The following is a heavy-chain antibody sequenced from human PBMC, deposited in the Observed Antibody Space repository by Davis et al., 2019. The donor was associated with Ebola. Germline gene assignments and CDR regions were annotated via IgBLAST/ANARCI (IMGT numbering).Heavy chain of an antibody. CDR1: GGSVSSGSHY. D-gene: IGHD3-16*02. J-gene: IGHJ4*02. Sequence: PGGSLRLSCTVSGGSVSSGSHYWSWLRQPPGKGLEWIGYIYYTGSTNYNPSLKSRATISLDTSKNHVSLKLSSVTAADTAVYYCARVPNSVWGSYRYPGGYYFDYWGQGTLVTVSS. CDR3: ARVPNSVWGSYRYPGGYYFDY. CDR2: IYYTGST. V-gene: IGHV4-61*03.